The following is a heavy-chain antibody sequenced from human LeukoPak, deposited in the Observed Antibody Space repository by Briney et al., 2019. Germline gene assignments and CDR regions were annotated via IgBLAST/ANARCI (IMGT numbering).Heavy chain of an antibody. D-gene: IGHD3-22*01. CDR1: GFTFSSYA. J-gene: IGHJ4*02. Sequence: GGSLRLSCAASGFTFSSYAMSWVRQAPGKGLEWVSAISGSGGSTYYADSVKGRFTISRDNSKNTLYLQMNSLRAEDTAVYHCATMVTSPTYYYDSSGYEDYWGQGTLVTVSS. CDR3: ATMVTSPTYYYDSSGYEDY. V-gene: IGHV3-23*01. CDR2: ISGSGGST.